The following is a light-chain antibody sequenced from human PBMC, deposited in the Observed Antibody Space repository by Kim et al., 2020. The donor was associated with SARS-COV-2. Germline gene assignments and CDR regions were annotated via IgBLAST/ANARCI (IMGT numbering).Light chain of an antibody. J-gene: IGKJ1*01. V-gene: IGKV1-5*03. CDR2: KAS. CDR1: QSIDNW. CDR3: QQYRSYPWM. Sequence: DIQMTQSPSTLSASVGDRVTITCRASQSIDNWLAWYQQRPGKAPKLLIYKASSLKIGVPSRFSGSGSGTEFTLTASSLQPDDFATYYCQQYRSYPWMFGQGTKVDIK.